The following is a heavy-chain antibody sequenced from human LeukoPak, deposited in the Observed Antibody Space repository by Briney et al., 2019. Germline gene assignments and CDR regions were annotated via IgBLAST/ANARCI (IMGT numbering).Heavy chain of an antibody. CDR2: ITGTGGNT. Sequence: PGGSLRLSCAASGFTFSSYWMSWVRQAPGKGLEWVSGITGTGGNTYYADSVKGRFTISRVNSKNTLYLQMNSLRAEDTAVYYCAKELGAFDIWGQGTMVTVSS. V-gene: IGHV3-23*01. CDR3: AKELGAFDI. CDR1: GFTFSSYW. J-gene: IGHJ3*02.